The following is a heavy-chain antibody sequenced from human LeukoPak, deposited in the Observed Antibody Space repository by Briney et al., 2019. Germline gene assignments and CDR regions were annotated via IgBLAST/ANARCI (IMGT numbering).Heavy chain of an antibody. V-gene: IGHV3-21*01. Sequence: GGSLRLSCAASGFTFSSSSINWVRQAPGKGLEWVSSISGNSVHILYADSVKGRFTISRDNAENSLYLQMNSLRAEDTAVYYCVRSSGDYWGQGTLVTVSS. CDR1: GFTFSSSS. CDR2: ISGNSVHI. CDR3: VRSSGDY. J-gene: IGHJ4*02. D-gene: IGHD6-25*01.